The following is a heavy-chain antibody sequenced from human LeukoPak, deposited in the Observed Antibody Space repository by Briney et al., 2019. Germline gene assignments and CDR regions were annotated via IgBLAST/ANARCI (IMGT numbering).Heavy chain of an antibody. D-gene: IGHD3-10*01. J-gene: IGHJ5*02. CDR3: AKTLLWFGESTLQDNWFDP. CDR1: GGSISSYY. V-gene: IGHV4-59*01. Sequence: SETLSLTCTVSGGSISSYYWSWIRQPPGKGLEWIGYIYYSGSTNYNPSLKSRVTISVDTSKNQFSLKLSSVTAADTAVYYCAKTLLWFGESTLQDNWFDPWGQGTLVTVSS. CDR2: IYYSGST.